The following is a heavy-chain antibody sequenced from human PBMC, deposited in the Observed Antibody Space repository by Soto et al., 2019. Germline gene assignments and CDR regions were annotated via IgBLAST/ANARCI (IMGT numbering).Heavy chain of an antibody. D-gene: IGHD3-10*01. J-gene: IGHJ5*02. Sequence: EAQLVESGGGLVQPGGSLRLSCAASGFSVSSTYMSWVRQAPGKGLEWVSVIYISGSTRYADSLRGRFTTSRQNSENTLFLQLMSLRHEDTAVYYCVRGLWFGQFYADLWGQGTLVTFSS. CDR2: IYISGST. CDR3: VRGLWFGQFYADL. V-gene: IGHV3-53*04. CDR1: GFSVSSTY.